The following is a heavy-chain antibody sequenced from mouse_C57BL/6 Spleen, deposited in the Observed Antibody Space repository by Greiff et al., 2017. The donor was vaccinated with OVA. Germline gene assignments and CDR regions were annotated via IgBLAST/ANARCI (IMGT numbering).Heavy chain of an antibody. Sequence: VKLQESGPGLVAPSQSLSITCTVSGFSLTSYGVHWVRQPPGKGLAWLVVIWSDGSTTYNSALKSRLSISKDNSKSQVFLKMNSLQTDDTAMYYCAREDYYGSSSFAYWGQGTLVTVSA. CDR2: IWSDGST. CDR3: AREDYYGSSSFAY. CDR1: GFSLTSYG. D-gene: IGHD1-1*01. V-gene: IGHV2-6*03. J-gene: IGHJ3*01.